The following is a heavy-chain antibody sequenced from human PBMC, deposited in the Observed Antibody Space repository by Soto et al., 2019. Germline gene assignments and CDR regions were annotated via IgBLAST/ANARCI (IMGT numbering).Heavy chain of an antibody. J-gene: IGHJ4*02. CDR2: ISGSAGDP. D-gene: IGHD1-20*01. Sequence: RLSCAASGFTFTSYAMHWVRQAPGKGLEWVSGISGSAGDPYYADSVKGRFTISRDNSKNTLYLQMNSLRAEDTAVYYCARVRSRISGVFWGQGTLVTVSS. CDR1: GFTFTSYA. V-gene: IGHV3-23*01. CDR3: ARVRSRISGVF.